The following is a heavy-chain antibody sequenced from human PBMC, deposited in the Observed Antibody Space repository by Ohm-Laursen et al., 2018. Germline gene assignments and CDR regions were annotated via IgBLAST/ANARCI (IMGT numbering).Heavy chain of an antibody. CDR1: GFTFSNYA. D-gene: IGHD6-13*01. CDR3: AKRSLYSSSWGAFDI. CDR2: ISWNSGSI. V-gene: IGHV3-9*01. J-gene: IGHJ3*02. Sequence: SLRLSCSASGFTFSNYAMNWVRQAPGKGLEWVSGISWNSGSIGYADSVKGRFTISRDNAKNSLYLQMNSLRAEDTALYYCAKRSLYSSSWGAFDIWGQGTMVTVSS.